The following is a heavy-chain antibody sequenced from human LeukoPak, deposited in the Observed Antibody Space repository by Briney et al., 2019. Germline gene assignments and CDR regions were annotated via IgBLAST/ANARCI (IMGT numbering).Heavy chain of an antibody. CDR2: ICGSGGST. CDR3: AKDHSGPGYSSGWYRGDYFDY. CDR1: GFTFSSYA. V-gene: IGHV3-23*01. J-gene: IGHJ4*02. Sequence: GGSLRLSCAASGFTFSSYAMSWVRQAPGKGLEWVSAICGSGGSTYYADSVKGRFTISRGNSKNTLYLQMNSLRAEDTAVYYCAKDHSGPGYSSGWYRGDYFDYWGQGTLVTVSS. D-gene: IGHD6-19*01.